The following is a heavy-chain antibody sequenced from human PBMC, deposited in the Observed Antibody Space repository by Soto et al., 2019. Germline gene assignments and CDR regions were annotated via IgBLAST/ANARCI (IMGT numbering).Heavy chain of an antibody. CDR3: AKDRGITMVRGARDAFDI. CDR1: GFTFSSYA. J-gene: IGHJ3*02. V-gene: IGHV3-23*01. D-gene: IGHD3-10*01. Sequence: PGGSLRLSCAASGFTFSSYAMSWVRQAPGKGLEWVSAISGSGGSTYYADSVKGRFTISRDNSKNTLYLQMNNLRAEDTAVYYCAKDRGITMVRGARDAFDIWGQGTMVTVSS. CDR2: ISGSGGST.